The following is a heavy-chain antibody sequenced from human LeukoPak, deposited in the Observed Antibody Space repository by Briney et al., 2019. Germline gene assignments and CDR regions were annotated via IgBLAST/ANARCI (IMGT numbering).Heavy chain of an antibody. Sequence: SETLSLTCTVSGGSISSSSYYWGWIRQPPGKELEWIGSIYYSGSTYYNPSLKSRVTISVDTSKNQFSLKLSSVTAADTAVYYCARFDIFGGSCYSDYWGQGTLVNVSS. D-gene: IGHD2-15*01. CDR1: GGSISSSSYY. V-gene: IGHV4-39*01. J-gene: IGHJ4*02. CDR2: IYYSGST. CDR3: ARFDIFGGSCYSDY.